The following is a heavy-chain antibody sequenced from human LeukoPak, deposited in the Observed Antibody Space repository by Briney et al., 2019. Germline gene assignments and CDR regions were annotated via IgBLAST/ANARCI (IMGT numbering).Heavy chain of an antibody. D-gene: IGHD1-26*01. CDR2: IYYSGST. Sequence: SETLSLTRTVSGGSISSYYWSWIRQPPGKGLEWIGYIYYSGSTNYNPSLKSRVTISVDTSKNQFSLKLSSVTAADTAVYYCAREVAGATTHAWFDPWGQGTLVTVSS. CDR1: GGSISSYY. V-gene: IGHV4-59*01. J-gene: IGHJ5*02. CDR3: AREVAGATTHAWFDP.